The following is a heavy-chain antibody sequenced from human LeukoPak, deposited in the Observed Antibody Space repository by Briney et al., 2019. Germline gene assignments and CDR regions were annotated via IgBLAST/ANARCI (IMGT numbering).Heavy chain of an antibody. Sequence: SVVLRRISTVSGGPISRYYWSWVRPPAGKGLEGIGSFKHSGTTNFNSLLWRRVNISMHTSRNKFSLKLNTVTAADTVVYYCARMEVRGSYGHSYWYYFDYWGQGTLVTVSS. CDR3: ARMEVRGSYGHSYWYYFDY. D-gene: IGHD5-18*01. J-gene: IGHJ4*02. CDR1: GGPISRYY. CDR2: FKHSGTT. V-gene: IGHV4-4*09.